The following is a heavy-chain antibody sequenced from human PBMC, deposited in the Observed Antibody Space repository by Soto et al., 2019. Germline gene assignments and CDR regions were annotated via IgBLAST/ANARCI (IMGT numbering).Heavy chain of an antibody. CDR2: IYYSGST. Sequence: SETLSLTCTVSVGSISSGDYYWSWIRQPPGKGLEWIGYIYYSGSTYYNPSLKSRVTISVDTSKNQFSLKLSSVTAADTAVYYCARARRYDSSGDQDAFDIWGQGTMVTVSS. D-gene: IGHD3-22*01. CDR3: ARARRYDSSGDQDAFDI. J-gene: IGHJ3*02. CDR1: VGSISSGDYY. V-gene: IGHV4-30-4*01.